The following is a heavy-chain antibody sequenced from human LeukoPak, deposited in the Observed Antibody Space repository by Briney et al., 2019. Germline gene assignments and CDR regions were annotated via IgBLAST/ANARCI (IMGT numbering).Heavy chain of an antibody. Sequence: ASVKVSCKASGYTFTNYDINWVRQATGQGLEWMGWMNPNSGNTGYAQKFQGRVTITRNTSISTAYMELSSLRSEDTAVYYCARDGRSAGFDYWGQGTLVTVSS. CDR2: MNPNSGNT. CDR1: GYTFTNYD. V-gene: IGHV1-8*03. D-gene: IGHD1-26*01. CDR3: ARDGRSAGFDY. J-gene: IGHJ4*02.